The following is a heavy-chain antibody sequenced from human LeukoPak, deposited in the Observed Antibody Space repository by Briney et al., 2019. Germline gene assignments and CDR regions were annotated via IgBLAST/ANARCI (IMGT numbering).Heavy chain of an antibody. J-gene: IGHJ6*02. V-gene: IGHV1-69*13. CDR2: IIPIFGTA. CDR1: GGTFSSYA. Sequence: SVKVSCKASGGTFSSYAISWVRQAPGQGLEWMGGIIPIFGTANYAQKFQGRVTITADESTSTAYTELSSLRSEDTAVYYCASDILTGYYKNYYYGMDVWGQGTTVTVSS. D-gene: IGHD3-9*01. CDR3: ASDILTGYYKNYYYGMDV.